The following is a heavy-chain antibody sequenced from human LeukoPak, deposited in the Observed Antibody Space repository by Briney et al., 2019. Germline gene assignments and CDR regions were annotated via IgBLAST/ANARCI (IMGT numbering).Heavy chain of an antibody. CDR3: ARAPRGFWSGYSPYYFDS. V-gene: IGHV3-7*01. D-gene: IGHD3-3*01. CDR1: GFTFSSYW. CDR2: IKQDGSEK. Sequence: GGSLRLSCAASGFTFSSYWMSWVRQAPGRELEWVANIKQDGSEKYYVDSVKGRFTISRDNAKNSLYLQMNSLRAEDTAVYYCARAPRGFWSGYSPYYFDSWGQGTLVTVSS. J-gene: IGHJ4*02.